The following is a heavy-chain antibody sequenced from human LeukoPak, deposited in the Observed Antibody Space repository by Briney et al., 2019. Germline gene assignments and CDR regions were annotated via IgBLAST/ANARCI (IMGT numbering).Heavy chain of an antibody. V-gene: IGHV3-21*01. CDR3: ARDPSPYPGSLVRRFDY. CDR1: GFTFSSYS. J-gene: IGHJ4*02. Sequence: GGSLRLSCAASGFTFSSYSMNWVRQAPGKGLEWVSSISSSSSYIYYADSVKGRFTISRDNAKNSLYLQMNSLRAEDTAVYYCARDPSPYPGSLVRRFDYWGQGTLVTVSS. CDR2: ISSSSSYI. D-gene: IGHD6-13*01.